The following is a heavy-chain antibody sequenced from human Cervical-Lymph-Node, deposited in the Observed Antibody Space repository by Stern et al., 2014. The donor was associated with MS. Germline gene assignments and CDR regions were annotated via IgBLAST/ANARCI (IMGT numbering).Heavy chain of an antibody. CDR2: IIPIFGTA. J-gene: IGHJ6*02. Sequence: VQLVESGAEVKKPGSSVKVSCKASGDTFTSYAFSWVRQAPGQGLEWMGGIIPIFGTANYAQKFQGRVSITADESTSTAYMELSSLRSEDTAVYYCARGLRKYFYYYYGMDVWGQGTTVTVSS. CDR3: ARGLRKYFYYYYGMDV. CDR1: GDTFTSYA. V-gene: IGHV1-69*01. D-gene: IGHD3-16*01.